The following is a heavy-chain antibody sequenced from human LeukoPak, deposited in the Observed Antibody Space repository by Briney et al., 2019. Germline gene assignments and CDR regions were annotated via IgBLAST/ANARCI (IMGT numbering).Heavy chain of an antibody. D-gene: IGHD5-12*01. V-gene: IGHV3-23*01. CDR1: GFTFSSYA. CDR2: ISGSGGST. Sequence: PGGSLRLSCAASGFTFSSYAMSSIRQAPGKGLALVSAISGSGGSTYYADSVKGRFTISRDNSKNTLYLQMNSLRAEDTAVYYCADVDAHAPARGYWGQGTLVTASS. J-gene: IGHJ4*02. CDR3: ADVDAHAPARGY.